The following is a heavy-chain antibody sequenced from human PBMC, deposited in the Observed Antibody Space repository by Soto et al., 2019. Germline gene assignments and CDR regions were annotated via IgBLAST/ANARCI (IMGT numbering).Heavy chain of an antibody. CDR3: ARDPHEYCTSYFFDP. V-gene: IGHV1-18*01. CDR1: GYNFNIYG. J-gene: IGHJ5*02. Sequence: ASVNVSCKASGYNFNIYGINWVRQAPGQGLEVVGWISAYDGKTTYAEKFQGRVTMTTDAYTSTAYMELRRLRSDDTALYYCARDPHEYCTSYFFDPWGQGTLVTVYS. D-gene: IGHD6-6*01. CDR2: ISAYDGKT.